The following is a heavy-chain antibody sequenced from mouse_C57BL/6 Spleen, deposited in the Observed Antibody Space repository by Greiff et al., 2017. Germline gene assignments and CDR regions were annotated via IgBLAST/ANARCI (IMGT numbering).Heavy chain of an antibody. Sequence: QVQLQQPGTELVKPGASVKLSCKASGYTFTSYWMHWVKQRPGPGLEWIGNINPRNGGTNYNEKFQRKATLTVDTSSTPAYIRLSSLTSEDSAVCYCARGGSRYAVDYWGQGTSVTVSS. J-gene: IGHJ4*01. CDR1: GYTFTSYW. CDR3: ARGGSRYAVDY. V-gene: IGHV1-53*01. CDR2: INPRNGGT.